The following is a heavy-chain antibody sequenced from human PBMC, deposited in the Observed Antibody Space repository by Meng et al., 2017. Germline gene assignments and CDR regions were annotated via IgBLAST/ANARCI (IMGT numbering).Heavy chain of an antibody. CDR1: GLTVSDNY. J-gene: IGHJ4*02. CDR3: ARDHGPIDY. V-gene: IGHV3-74*01. CDR2: INSDGSST. Sequence: EVQLVGAGGGLVQPGGSLRLSCAASGLTVSDNYMSWVRQAPRKGLEWVSRINSDGSSTSYADSVKGRFTISRDNAKNTLYLQMNSLRAEDTAVYYCARDHGPIDYWGQGTLVTVSS.